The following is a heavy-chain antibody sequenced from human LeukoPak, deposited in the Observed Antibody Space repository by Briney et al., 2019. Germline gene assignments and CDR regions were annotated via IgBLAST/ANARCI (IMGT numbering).Heavy chain of an antibody. Sequence: PSETLSLTCTVSGGSISSGSYYWGWIRQPPGKGLEWIGNIYYSGSTYYNPSLKSRITISQDTSKNQFSLKVSSVTAADAAAYYCTREEGGTTVDYWGQGTLVTVSS. V-gene: IGHV4-39*07. CDR1: GGSISSGSYY. D-gene: IGHD1-1*01. CDR2: IYYSGST. J-gene: IGHJ4*02. CDR3: TREEGGTTVDY.